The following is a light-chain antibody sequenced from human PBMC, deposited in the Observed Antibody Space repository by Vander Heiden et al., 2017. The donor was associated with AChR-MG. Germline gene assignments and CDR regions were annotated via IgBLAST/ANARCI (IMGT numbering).Light chain of an antibody. J-gene: IGLJ3*02. CDR2: DNN. CDR1: SSNIGAGYK. Sequence: QSVLTQPPSVSGAPGQRVTIPCTGTSSNIGAGYKVHWYQQVPGSAPKIVIHDNNNRPSGVPDRFSGSKSGFSVSLAITGLQVEDEGDYYCQSYDSSLSAWVFGGGTKLTV. V-gene: IGLV1-40*01. CDR3: QSYDSSLSAWV.